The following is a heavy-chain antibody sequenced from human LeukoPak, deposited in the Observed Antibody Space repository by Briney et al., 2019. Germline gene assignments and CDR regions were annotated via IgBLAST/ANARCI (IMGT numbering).Heavy chain of an antibody. CDR3: ARDRGGSYSAIDY. D-gene: IGHD2-15*01. CDR1: GFTLSDYY. Sequence: GGSLRLSCAASGFTLSDYYMSWIRQAPGKGLEWVSYSSSSGSTIYYADSVKGRFAISRDNAKNSLYLQMNSLRAEDTAVYYCARDRGGSYSAIDYWGQGTLVTVSS. J-gene: IGHJ4*02. V-gene: IGHV3-11*04. CDR2: SSSSGSTI.